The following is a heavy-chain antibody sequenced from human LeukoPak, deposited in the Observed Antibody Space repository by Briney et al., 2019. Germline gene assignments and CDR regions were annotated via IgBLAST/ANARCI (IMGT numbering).Heavy chain of an antibody. V-gene: IGHV1-18*04. CDR1: GYTFINYG. J-gene: IGHJ2*01. Sequence: ASVKVSCKASGYTFINYGFSWVRHAPGQGLLWMGWISAYTGNTNYLQRFQGRVTMTTDTSTNTVYMELRSLRSDDTAVYYCARVSTNSRVAGYDPQWYFDLWGRGTPVTVSP. CDR3: ARVSTNSRVAGYDPQWYFDL. CDR2: ISAYTGNT. D-gene: IGHD5-12*01.